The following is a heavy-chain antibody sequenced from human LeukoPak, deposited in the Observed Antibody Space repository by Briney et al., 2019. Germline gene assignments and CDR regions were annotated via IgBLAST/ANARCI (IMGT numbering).Heavy chain of an antibody. J-gene: IGHJ5*02. CDR2: ISDSGSTI. Sequence: GGSLRLSCAASGFIFSDYYMTWIRQTPGKGLEWLSYISDSGSTINYADSVKGRLTISRDNAKKSLFLQMNSLRDEDTAVYYCARGGYCSSTSCYHLFDPWGQGTLVTVSS. CDR3: ARGGYCSSTSCYHLFDP. CDR1: GFIFSDYY. D-gene: IGHD2-2*01. V-gene: IGHV3-11*04.